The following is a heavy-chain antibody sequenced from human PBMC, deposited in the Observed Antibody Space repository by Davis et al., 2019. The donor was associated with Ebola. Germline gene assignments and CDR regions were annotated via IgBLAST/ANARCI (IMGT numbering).Heavy chain of an antibody. CDR3: ARGYDY. CDR1: GRSFSRHY. J-gene: IGHJ4*02. CDR2: IYHSGST. Sequence: AGSLTLSCAVYGRSFSRHYWSWIRQPPGKGLEWIGEIYHSGSTNYNPSLKSRVTISVDKSKNQFSLKLTSVTAADTAVYYCARGYDYWGQGTLVTVSS. V-gene: IGHV4-34*01.